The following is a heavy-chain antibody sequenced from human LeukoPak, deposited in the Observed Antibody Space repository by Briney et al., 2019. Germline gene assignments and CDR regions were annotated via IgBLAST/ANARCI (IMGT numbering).Heavy chain of an antibody. CDR2: IYPGDSDT. CDR1: GYRFSSYW. D-gene: IGHD3-16*01. Sequence: GESLKISCKDSGYRFSSYWIAWVRQMPGKGLEWMGIIYPGDSDTRYSPSFRGQVSISADKSIGTAYLQWSSLRASDTAMYYCARFGTAFDIWGQGTMVTVSS. V-gene: IGHV5-51*01. CDR3: ARFGTAFDI. J-gene: IGHJ3*02.